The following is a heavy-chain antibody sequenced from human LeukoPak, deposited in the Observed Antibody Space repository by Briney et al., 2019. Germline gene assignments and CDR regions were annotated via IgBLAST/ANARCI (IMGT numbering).Heavy chain of an antibody. J-gene: IGHJ4*02. Sequence: ASVKVSCKASGYTFTSYYIHWVRQAPGQGLEGMGIINPSVGSTSYAQKFQGRVTMTRDMSTSTVYMELSSLRSEDTAVYYCARSEYSSSSRPDYWGQGTLVTVSS. CDR3: ARSEYSSSSRPDY. CDR1: GYTFTSYY. CDR2: INPSVGST. D-gene: IGHD6-6*01. V-gene: IGHV1-46*01.